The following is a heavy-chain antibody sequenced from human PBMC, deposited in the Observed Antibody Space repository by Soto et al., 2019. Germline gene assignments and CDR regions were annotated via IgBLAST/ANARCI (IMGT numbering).Heavy chain of an antibody. Sequence: QVQVVQSGVEVRRPGSSVKVSCKASGDTFKNCVISWVRQAPGQGLEWMGGIIPLFGTTDFAQRFQGRLTITTDESTTTAYMELSRLRSEETATYYCAAELGFGKLSVVWCQGTTVIVSS. V-gene: IGHV1-69*01. CDR3: AAELGFGKLSVV. CDR2: IIPLFGTT. CDR1: GDTFKNCV. D-gene: IGHD3-10*01. J-gene: IGHJ6*02.